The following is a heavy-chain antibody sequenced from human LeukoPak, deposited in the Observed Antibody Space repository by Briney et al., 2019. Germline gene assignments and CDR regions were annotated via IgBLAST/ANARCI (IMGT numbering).Heavy chain of an antibody. CDR1: GGSISSSSYY. CDR3: ARREVLLWFGELNVEYNWFDP. CDR2: IYYSGST. J-gene: IGHJ5*02. D-gene: IGHD3-10*01. V-gene: IGHV4-39*01. Sequence: PSETLSLTCTVSGGSISSSSYYWGWIRQPPGKGLEWIGSIYYSGSTYYNPSLKSRVTISVDTSKNQFSLKLSSVTAADTAVYYCARREVLLWFGELNVEYNWFDPWGQGTLVTVSS.